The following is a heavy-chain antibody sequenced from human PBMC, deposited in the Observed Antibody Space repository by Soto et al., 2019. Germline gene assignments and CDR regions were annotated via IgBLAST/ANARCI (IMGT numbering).Heavy chain of an antibody. CDR2: ITGSGAIT. CDR3: AKDRRVVSY. CDR1: GFTFSNYG. D-gene: IGHD3-22*01. J-gene: IGHJ4*02. Sequence: EVQLLESGGGLVQPGGSLRLSCAASGFTFSNYGMSWVRQAPGKGLEWVSTITGSGAITYYADSVKGRFTIPRDNSKNTVYLQMNSLRAEDTAVYDCAKDRRVVSYWGQGTLVTVSS. V-gene: IGHV3-23*01.